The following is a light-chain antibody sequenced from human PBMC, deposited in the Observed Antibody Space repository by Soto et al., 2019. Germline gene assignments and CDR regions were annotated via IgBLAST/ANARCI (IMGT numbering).Light chain of an antibody. CDR1: SSDVGGYNY. Sequence: SVLTQPASVSGSPGQSITISYTGTSSDVGGYNYVSWYQQHPGKAPKLMIYEVSNRPSGVSNRFSGSQSGNPASLTISGLQAEDEADYYCSSYTSSSTPLYVFGTGTKVTVL. J-gene: IGLJ1*01. V-gene: IGLV2-14*01. CDR3: SSYTSSSTPLYV. CDR2: EVS.